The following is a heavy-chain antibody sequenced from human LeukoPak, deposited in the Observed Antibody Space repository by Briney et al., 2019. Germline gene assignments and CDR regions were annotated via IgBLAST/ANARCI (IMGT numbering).Heavy chain of an antibody. CDR2: IYSGGST. CDR3: ARSYSGSYYDAFDI. V-gene: IGHV3-53*01. CDR1: GFTVSSNY. D-gene: IGHD1-26*01. Sequence: GGSLRLSXAASGFTVSSNYMSWVRQAPGKGLEWVSVIYSGGSTYYADSVKGRFTISRDNAKNSLYLQMNSLRAEDTAVYYCARSYSGSYYDAFDIWGQGTMVTVSS. J-gene: IGHJ3*02.